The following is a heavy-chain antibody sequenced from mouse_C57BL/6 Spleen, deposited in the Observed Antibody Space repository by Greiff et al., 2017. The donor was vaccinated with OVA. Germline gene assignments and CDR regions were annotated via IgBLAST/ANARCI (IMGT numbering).Heavy chain of an antibody. V-gene: IGHV1-52*01. Sequence: QVQLQQPGAELVRPGSSVKLSCKASGYTFTSYWMHWVKQRPIQGLEWIGNIDPSDSETHYNQKFKDKATLTVDKSSSTAYMQLSSLTSEDSAVYYGARGTAQATGAGYWGQGTTLTVSS. J-gene: IGHJ2*01. CDR2: IDPSDSET. CDR1: GYTFTSYW. CDR3: ARGTAQATGAGY. D-gene: IGHD3-2*02.